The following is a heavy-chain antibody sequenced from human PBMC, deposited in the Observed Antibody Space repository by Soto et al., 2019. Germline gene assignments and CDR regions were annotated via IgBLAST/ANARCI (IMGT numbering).Heavy chain of an antibody. CDR3: AGRFTMVRGYGMDV. Sequence: QVQLQESGPGLVKPSETLSLTCTVSGGSISSYYWSWIRQPPGKGLEWIGYIYYSGSTNYNPSLKSRVTISVDTSKNQFSLKLSSVTAADTAVYYCAGRFTMVRGYGMDVWGQGTTVTVSS. J-gene: IGHJ6*02. CDR1: GGSISSYY. D-gene: IGHD3-10*01. CDR2: IYYSGST. V-gene: IGHV4-59*08.